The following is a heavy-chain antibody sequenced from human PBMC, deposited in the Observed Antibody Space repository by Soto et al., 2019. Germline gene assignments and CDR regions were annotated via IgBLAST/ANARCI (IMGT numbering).Heavy chain of an antibody. V-gene: IGHV1-2*02. CDR2: INAH. CDR1: GFSFTGYY. D-gene: IGHD6-6*01. CDR3: AKDLTRQLAYWLDP. J-gene: IGHJ5*02. Sequence: GASVKVSCKASGFSFTGYYIHWLRQAPGQGLEWMGWINAHAQKFQGRVTFTRDTSIATAYLTLTSLTSDDTALYYCAKDLTRQLAYWLDPWGQGTQVTVSS.